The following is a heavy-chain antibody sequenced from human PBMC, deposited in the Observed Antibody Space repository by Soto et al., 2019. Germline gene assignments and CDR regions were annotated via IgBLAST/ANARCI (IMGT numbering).Heavy chain of an antibody. J-gene: IGHJ4*02. CDR1: GLTFSSYA. CDR2: ISGSGGST. CDR3: AKRKGSSYYFDY. Sequence: GGSLRLSCAASGLTFSSYAMSWVRQAPGKGLEWVSAISGSGGSTYYADSVKGRFTISRDNSKNTLYLQMNSLRAEDTAVYYCAKRKGSSYYFDYWGQGTLVTVSS. V-gene: IGHV3-23*01. D-gene: IGHD6-6*01.